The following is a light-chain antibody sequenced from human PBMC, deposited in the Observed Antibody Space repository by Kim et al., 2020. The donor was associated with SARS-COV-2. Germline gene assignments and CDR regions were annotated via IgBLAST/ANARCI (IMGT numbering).Light chain of an antibody. CDR1: QGISGW. CDR2: DAS. V-gene: IGKV1-5*01. J-gene: IGKJ1*01. CDR3: KQYQSHWT. Sequence: GSVGASVPTRCGPSQGISGWFAWYQQKPGEAPKLLMYDASSLGSGVPSRFRGTGYGTEFTLTISSLQPDDFATYSCKQYQSHWTFGQGTKVDIK.